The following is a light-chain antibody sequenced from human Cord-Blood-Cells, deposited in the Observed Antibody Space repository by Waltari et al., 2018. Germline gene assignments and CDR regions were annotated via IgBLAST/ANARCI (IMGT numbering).Light chain of an antibody. Sequence: IQMTQSPSTLSASVGDRVTITCRASQSISSWLDWYQQKPGKAPKLLIYDASSLESGVPSRFSGSGSGTEFTLTISSLQPDDFATYYCQQYNSYSWTFGQGTKVEIK. CDR3: QQYNSYSWT. CDR2: DAS. CDR1: QSISSW. J-gene: IGKJ1*01. V-gene: IGKV1-5*01.